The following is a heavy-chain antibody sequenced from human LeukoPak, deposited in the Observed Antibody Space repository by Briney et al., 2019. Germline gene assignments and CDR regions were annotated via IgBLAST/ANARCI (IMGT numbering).Heavy chain of an antibody. J-gene: IGHJ4*02. D-gene: IGHD2-2*01. V-gene: IGHV4-34*01. CDR3: ARGGGYCSSTSCPLDS. Sequence: SETLSLTCAVYGGPFSGYYWSWIRQPPGKGLEWIGEINHSGSTNYNPSLKSRVTIPVDTSKNQSSLKLSSVTAADTAVYYCARGGGYCSSTSCPLDSWGQGNLVTVSS. CDR2: INHSGST. CDR1: GGPFSGYY.